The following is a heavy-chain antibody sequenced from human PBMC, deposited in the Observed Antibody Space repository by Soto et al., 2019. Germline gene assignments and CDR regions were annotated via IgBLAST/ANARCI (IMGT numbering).Heavy chain of an antibody. Sequence: QVQLQESGPGLVKPSGTLSLTCAVSGGSISSSNWWSWVRQPPGKGLEWIGEIYHSGSTNYNPSLKDRGTLSVDKSRNQFTLKLSSVTAADTAVYYGASRWGEGRVDYWGQGTLVTVSS. V-gene: IGHV4-4*02. D-gene: IGHD3-10*01. CDR1: GGSISSSNW. CDR3: ASRWGEGRVDY. CDR2: IYHSGST. J-gene: IGHJ4*02.